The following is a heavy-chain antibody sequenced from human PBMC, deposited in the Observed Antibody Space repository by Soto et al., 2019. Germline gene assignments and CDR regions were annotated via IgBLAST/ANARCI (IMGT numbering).Heavy chain of an antibody. CDR3: ARSLSTIGARPDY. CDR1: GYTFTGYY. Sequence: ASVKVSCKASGYTFTGYYMHWVRQAPGQGLEWMGWINPNSGDAKYAQKFQGRVTMTRDPSTAYMQLSTLSSDDTAVYYCARSLSTIGARPDYWGQGTLVTVSS. V-gene: IGHV1-2*02. CDR2: INPNSGDA. D-gene: IGHD6-6*01. J-gene: IGHJ4*02.